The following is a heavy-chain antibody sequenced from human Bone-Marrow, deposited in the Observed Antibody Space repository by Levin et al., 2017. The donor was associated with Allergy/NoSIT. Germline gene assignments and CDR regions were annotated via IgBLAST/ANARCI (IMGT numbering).Heavy chain of an antibody. Sequence: ASVKVSCKASGYTFTNHAISWVRQAPGQGLEWMGWINPYNGETKYEQKFQGRVTMTTDTPTSTAYMELRSLRADDTAFYYCARGQLNCNGGSCYYYYYGMDVWGQGTTVTVSS. CDR1: GYTFTNHA. CDR2: INPYNGET. CDR3: ARGQLNCNGGSCYYYYYGMDV. V-gene: IGHV1-18*01. D-gene: IGHD2-15*01. J-gene: IGHJ6*02.